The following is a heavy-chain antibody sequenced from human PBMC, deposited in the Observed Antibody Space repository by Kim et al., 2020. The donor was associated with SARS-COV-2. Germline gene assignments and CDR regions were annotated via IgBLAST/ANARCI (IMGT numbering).Heavy chain of an antibody. Sequence: ASVKVSCKASGYTFTSYAMNWVRQTPGQGLEWMGWINTNTGNPTYAQGFTGRFVFSLDTSVSTAYLQISSLKAEDTAVYYCAREIRDGYKVRITDYWGQGTPVTVSS. V-gene: IGHV7-4-1*02. J-gene: IGHJ4*02. CDR3: AREIRDGYKVRITDY. CDR1: GYTFTSYA. D-gene: IGHD5-12*01. CDR2: INTNTGNP.